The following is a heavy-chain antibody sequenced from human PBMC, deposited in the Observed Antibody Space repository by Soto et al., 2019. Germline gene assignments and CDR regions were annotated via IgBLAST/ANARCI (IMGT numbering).Heavy chain of an antibody. CDR1: GGSISSNY. D-gene: IGHD6-19*01. Sequence: SETLPLTCTVSGGSISSNYWGWIRQPPGKGLEWIGSFYYSGSTNYNPSLKSRVIIPVDTSKNQFSLKLNSVTAADTAVYYCARRGDAGWYEPHYFDYWGQGTLVTVS. CDR3: ARRGDAGWYEPHYFDY. CDR2: FYYSGST. J-gene: IGHJ4*02. V-gene: IGHV4-59*08.